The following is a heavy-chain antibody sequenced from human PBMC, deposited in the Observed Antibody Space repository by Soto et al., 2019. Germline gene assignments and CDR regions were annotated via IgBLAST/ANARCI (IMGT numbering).Heavy chain of an antibody. CDR1: GYTFTSYG. Sequence: QVQLVQSGAEVKKPGASVKVSSKASGYTFTSYGISWVRQAPGQGLEWMGWISAYNGNTNYAQKRQGRGTRTTDTSTSTADMEPRSLRSDDTAVSYGATERTSHSREGFDPWGQGTLVTVSS. D-gene: IGHD2-2*01. CDR3: ATERTSHSREGFDP. V-gene: IGHV1-18*01. CDR2: ISAYNGNT. J-gene: IGHJ5*02.